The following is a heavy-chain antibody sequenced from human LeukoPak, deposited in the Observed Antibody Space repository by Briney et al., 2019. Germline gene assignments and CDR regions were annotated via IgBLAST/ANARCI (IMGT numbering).Heavy chain of an antibody. V-gene: IGHV3-23*01. D-gene: IGHD2/OR15-2a*01. CDR3: AQDTYSSPYSMDS. J-gene: IGHJ4*02. Sequence: GGSLRLSCAADGFILRDFAMECVRQAPGKGLEWISGIEGGGHSTHYADSVKGRFTIPRDNPRSTPYLEMENLRVEDTAIYYCAQDTYSSPYSMDSGGQGTLVIVSS. CDR2: IEGGGHST. CDR1: GFILRDFA.